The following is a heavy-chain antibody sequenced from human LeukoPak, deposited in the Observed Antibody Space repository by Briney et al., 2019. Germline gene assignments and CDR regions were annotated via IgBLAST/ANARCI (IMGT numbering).Heavy chain of an antibody. V-gene: IGHV3-9*03. D-gene: IGHD3-22*01. J-gene: IGHJ4*02. Sequence: GGSLRLSCAASGFTFDDYAMHWVRQAPGKGLEWVSGISWNSGSTGYADSVKGRFTISRDNAKNSLYLQMNSLRAEDMALYYCAKEKYPYDSSGYYDYWGQGTLVTVSS. CDR1: GFTFDDYA. CDR2: ISWNSGST. CDR3: AKEKYPYDSSGYYDY.